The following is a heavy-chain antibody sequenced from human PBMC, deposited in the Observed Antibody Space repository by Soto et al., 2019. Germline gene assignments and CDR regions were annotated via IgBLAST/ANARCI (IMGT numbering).Heavy chain of an antibody. CDR1: GFTVTSNG. CDR2: IXXXGXGX. J-gene: IGHJ4*02. D-gene: IGHD4-4*01. CDR3: AKDRQYPRDYFHY. V-gene: IGHV3-23*01. Sequence: GGSLRLSCGVSGFTVTSNGVSWVRQAPGKGLEWXSAIXXXGXGXXXAXXXXGRFTISRDISRNTVFLQMDSLRAEDTAVYYCAKDRQYPRDYFHYWGQGTLVTVSS.